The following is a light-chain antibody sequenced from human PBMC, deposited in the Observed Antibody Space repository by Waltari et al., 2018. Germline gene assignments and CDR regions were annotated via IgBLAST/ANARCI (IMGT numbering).Light chain of an antibody. CDR1: NSNIGGNT. CDR3: AAWDDTLNGL. J-gene: IGLJ2*01. CDR2: SNN. Sequence: QSVLTQPPSASGTPGQTVTISCSGSNSNIGGNTVNWYQHLPAAAPKLIIYSNNQRPSGVTDRFSGSKSGTSASLAISGLQSEDEADYYCAAWDDTLNGLFGGGTKLTVL. V-gene: IGLV1-44*01.